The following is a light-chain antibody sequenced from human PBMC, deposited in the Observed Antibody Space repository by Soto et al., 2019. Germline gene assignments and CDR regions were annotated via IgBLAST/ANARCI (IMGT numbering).Light chain of an antibody. V-gene: IGKV3-20*01. CDR3: HQYDTAPRT. CDR1: QTVTSSK. CDR2: AAS. Sequence: DIVLTQSPGTLSLSRGERATLSCRVNQTVTSSKLAWYQQRPGQAPRLLIYAASRRATGIPDRFSGSGSGTDFTLTISRLEPEDFAVYYCHQYDTAPRTFGQGTKVEI. J-gene: IGKJ1*01.